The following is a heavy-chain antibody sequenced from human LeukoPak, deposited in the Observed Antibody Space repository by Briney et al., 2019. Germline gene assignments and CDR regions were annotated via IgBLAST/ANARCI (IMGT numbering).Heavy chain of an antibody. J-gene: IGHJ4*02. D-gene: IGHD3-22*01. CDR3: ATTYYYDSRGFQNVY. CDR2: IYSGGST. V-gene: IGHV3-53*04. CDR1: GFTVSSNY. Sequence: PGGSLRLSCAASGFTVSSNYMSWVRQAPGKGLEWVSVIYSGGSTYYADSVKGRFTISRHNSKNTLYLQMNSLRSDDTAVYYCATTYYYDSRGFQNVYWGQGTLVTVSS.